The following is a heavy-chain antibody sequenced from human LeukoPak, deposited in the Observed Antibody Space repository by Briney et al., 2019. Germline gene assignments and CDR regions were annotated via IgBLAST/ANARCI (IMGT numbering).Heavy chain of an antibody. Sequence: QPGGSLRLSCAASGFTFSSYAMSWIRQAPGKGLEWLSFINSAGDNIYYADSVKGRFTISRDNAKKTLYLEMNSLRMEDTAIYYCATSRVFDYWGQGTLVTVSS. J-gene: IGHJ4*02. CDR1: GFTFSSYA. V-gene: IGHV3-48*04. CDR3: ATSRVFDY. CDR2: INSAGDNI.